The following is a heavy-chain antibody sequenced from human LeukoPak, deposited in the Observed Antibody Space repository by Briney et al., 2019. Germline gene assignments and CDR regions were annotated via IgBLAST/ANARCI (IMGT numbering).Heavy chain of an antibody. CDR2: IGANSITT. V-gene: IGHV3-23*01. J-gene: IGHJ4*02. D-gene: IGHD3-22*01. Sequence: GGSLRLSCAASGSTFSDYAMSWVRQAPGKGLEWVSSIGANSITTYYADSVKGRFTISRDNSKNTLYLQMNSLRAEDTAVYYCAKVEYYYDSSGYYPYWGQGTLVTVSS. CDR1: GSTFSDYA. CDR3: AKVEYYYDSSGYYPY.